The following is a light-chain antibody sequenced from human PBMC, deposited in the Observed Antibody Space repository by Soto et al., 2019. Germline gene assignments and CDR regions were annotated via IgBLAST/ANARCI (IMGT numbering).Light chain of an antibody. CDR2: DAS. CDR3: QHRSNFRGVT. V-gene: IGKV3-11*01. J-gene: IGKJ5*01. CDR1: ESVSSY. Sequence: EIVLTQSPATLSLSPGERATLSCRASESVSSYLAWYQQKPGQAPRLLIYDASNRATGIPARFSGSGSGTVFTLTISSLEPEDFAVYYCQHRSNFRGVTFGQGTRLEIK.